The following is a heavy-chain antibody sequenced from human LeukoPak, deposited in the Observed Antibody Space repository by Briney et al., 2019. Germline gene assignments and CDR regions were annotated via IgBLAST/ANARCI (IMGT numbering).Heavy chain of an antibody. Sequence: PSETLSLTCAVYGGSFSGYYWSWIRQPPGKGLEWIGEINHSGSTNYNPSLKSRVTISVDTSKNQFSLKLSSATAADTAVYYCARVRGLTETYFDYWGQGTLVTVSS. CDR1: GGSFSGYY. J-gene: IGHJ4*02. D-gene: IGHD3-16*01. CDR2: INHSGST. CDR3: ARVRGLTETYFDY. V-gene: IGHV4-34*01.